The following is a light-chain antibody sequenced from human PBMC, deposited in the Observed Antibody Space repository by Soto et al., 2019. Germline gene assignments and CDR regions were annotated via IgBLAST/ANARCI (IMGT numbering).Light chain of an antibody. CDR1: SSDVGAYNF. V-gene: IGLV2-14*03. CDR3: SSYTSLSTHV. J-gene: IGLJ1*01. CDR2: DVS. Sequence: QSALTQPASVSGSPGQSITISCTGTSSDVGAYNFVSWYQQHPGKVPKLMIYDVSSRPSGVSDRFSGSKSGNTSSLTISGLHAEDEGDYYCSSYTSLSTHVFGSGTKLTVL.